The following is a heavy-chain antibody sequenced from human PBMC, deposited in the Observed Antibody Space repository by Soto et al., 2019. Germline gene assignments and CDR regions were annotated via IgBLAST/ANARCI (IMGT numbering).Heavy chain of an antibody. CDR3: ARDSRGSMDV. CDR1: GCTFSSYS. CDR2: ISSSSSYI. J-gene: IGHJ6*02. D-gene: IGHD3-10*01. Sequence: GGSLILSCAASGCTFSSYSMNWVRQAPGKGLEWVSSISSSSSYIYYADSVKGRFTISRDNAKNSLYLQMNSLRAEDTAVYYCARDSRGSMDVWGQGTTVTVSS. V-gene: IGHV3-21*01.